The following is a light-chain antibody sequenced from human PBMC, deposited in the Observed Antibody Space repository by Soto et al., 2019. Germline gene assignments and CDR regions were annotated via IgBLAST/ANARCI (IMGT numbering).Light chain of an antibody. Sequence: QSVLTQPASVSGSPGQSITISCTGTGSDIGAYNFVSWYQQHPGKAPKLMLYDVNIRPSGVSNRFSGSKSGNTASLTISGLRAEDEADYYCTSWTTSTTMIFGGGTKVTVL. CDR3: TSWTTSTTMI. CDR2: DVN. CDR1: GSDIGAYNF. J-gene: IGLJ2*01. V-gene: IGLV2-14*03.